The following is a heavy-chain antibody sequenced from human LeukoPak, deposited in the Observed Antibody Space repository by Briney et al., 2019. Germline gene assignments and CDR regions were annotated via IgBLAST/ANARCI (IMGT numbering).Heavy chain of an antibody. CDR1: GFTFSSYS. CDR3: AREVSEGFDF. J-gene: IGHJ4*02. D-gene: IGHD3-22*01. Sequence: GGSLRLSCAASGFTFSSYSMNWVRQAPGKGLEWVSSISSSSSYIYYAGSVKGRFATSRDNAKNSLYLQMNSLRAEDTALYYCAREVSEGFDFWGQGALVTVSS. CDR2: ISSSSSYI. V-gene: IGHV3-21*01.